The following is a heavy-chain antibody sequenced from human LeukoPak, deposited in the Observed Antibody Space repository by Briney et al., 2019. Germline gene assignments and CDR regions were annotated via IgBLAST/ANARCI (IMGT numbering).Heavy chain of an antibody. CDR1: GFTFSSYW. V-gene: IGHV3-74*01. CDR3: ARGRTRADYYYGMDV. CDR2: INSDGSST. Sequence: PGGSLRLSCAASGFTFSSYWMHWVRQAPGKGLVWVSCINSDGSSTSYADSVKGRFTISRDNAKNTLYLQMNSLRAEDTAVYYCARGRTRADYYYGMDVWGKGTTVTVSS. J-gene: IGHJ6*04.